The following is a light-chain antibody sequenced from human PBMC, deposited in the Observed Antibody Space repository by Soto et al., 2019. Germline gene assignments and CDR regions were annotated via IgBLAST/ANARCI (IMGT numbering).Light chain of an antibody. Sequence: DIQMTQSPYSLSASVGDRVTISCRASQDISNFLAWFQQTPGKAPRSLIFAASGLQSGVPSRFSGSGSGTDFTLTISSLQPEDSATYYCQQYNSYPITFGQGTRLEIQ. CDR2: AAS. J-gene: IGKJ5*01. V-gene: IGKV1-16*01. CDR1: QDISNF. CDR3: QQYNSYPIT.